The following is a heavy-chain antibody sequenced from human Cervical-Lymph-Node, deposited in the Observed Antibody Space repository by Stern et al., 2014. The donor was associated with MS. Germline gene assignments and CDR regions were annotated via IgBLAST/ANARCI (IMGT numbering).Heavy chain of an antibody. D-gene: IGHD2-21*02. Sequence: EVHLVESGGGLVQPGGSLRLSCAASGFIFSNYAMSWVRQAPGKGLEWGSHFSGSGGSNAYYADSVKGRFTISRDNSKNTLYLQMNSLRAEDTAIYYCAKSDCGGDCHLLDYWGQGILVTVSS. V-gene: IGHV3-23*04. J-gene: IGHJ4*02. CDR2: FSGSGGSNA. CDR1: GFIFSNYA. CDR3: AKSDCGGDCHLLDY.